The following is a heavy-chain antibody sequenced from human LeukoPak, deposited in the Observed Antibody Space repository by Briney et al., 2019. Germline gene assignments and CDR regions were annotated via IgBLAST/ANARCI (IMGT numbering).Heavy chain of an antibody. D-gene: IGHD3-22*01. J-gene: IGHJ4*02. CDR2: INPSGGST. CDR3: ARAFSYYYDSSGYARD. CDR1: GYTFTGYY. Sequence: GASVKVSCKASGYTFTGYYMHWVRQAPGQGLEWMGIINPSGGSTSYAQKFQGRVTMTRDMSTSTVYMELSSLRSEDTAVYYCARAFSYYYDSSGYARDWGQGTLVTVSS. V-gene: IGHV1-46*01.